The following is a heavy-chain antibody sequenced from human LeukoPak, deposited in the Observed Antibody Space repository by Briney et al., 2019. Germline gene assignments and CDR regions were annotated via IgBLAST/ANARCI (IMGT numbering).Heavy chain of an antibody. J-gene: IGHJ3*02. V-gene: IGHV1-2*02. CDR3: ARGPARSITIFGVVPNDAFDI. CDR1: GYTLTGYY. D-gene: IGHD3-3*01. CDR2: INPNSGGT. Sequence: ASVKVSCKASGYTLTGYYMHWVRQAPGQGLEWMGWINPNSGGTNYAQKFQGRVTMTRDTSISTAYMELSRLRSDDTAVYYCARGPARSITIFGVVPNDAFDIWGQGTMVTVSS.